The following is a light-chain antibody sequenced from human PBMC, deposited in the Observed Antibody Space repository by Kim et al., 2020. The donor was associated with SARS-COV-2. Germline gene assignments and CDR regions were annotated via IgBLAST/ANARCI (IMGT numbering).Light chain of an antibody. Sequence: VQLTCTLGGGHSSYAIAWHQQQPEKGPRYLMKLNSDGSHSKGDGIPDRFSGSSSGAERYLTISSLQSEDEADYYCQTWGTGIHVVFGGGTQLTVL. CDR1: GGHSSYA. V-gene: IGLV4-69*01. J-gene: IGLJ2*01. CDR2: LNSDGSH. CDR3: QTWGTGIHVV.